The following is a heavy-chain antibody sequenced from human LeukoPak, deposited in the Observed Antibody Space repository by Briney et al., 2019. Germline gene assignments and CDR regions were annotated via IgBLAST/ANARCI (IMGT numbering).Heavy chain of an antibody. CDR3: ARGENFLFISGSIAAAGDAFDI. CDR1: GFTFSSYS. Sequence: PGGSLRLSCAASGFTFSSYSKYWVRQAPGTGLERVSYISSSSSSIYYADSVKGRFTISRDNAKNSLYLQMNSLRAEDTAVYYCARGENFLFISGSIAAAGDAFDIWGQGTMVTVSS. CDR2: ISSSSSSI. D-gene: IGHD6-13*01. V-gene: IGHV3-48*01. J-gene: IGHJ3*02.